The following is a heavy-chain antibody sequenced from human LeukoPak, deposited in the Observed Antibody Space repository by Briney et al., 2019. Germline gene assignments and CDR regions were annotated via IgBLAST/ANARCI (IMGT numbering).Heavy chain of an antibody. CDR2: ISGSGGST. Sequence: PGGSLRLSCAASGFTFSSYAMSWVRQAPGKGLEWVSAISGSGGSTYYADSVKGRFTISRDNSKNTLYLQMNSLRAEDTAVYYCARVRDSSGWTDAFDIWGQGTMVTVSS. J-gene: IGHJ3*02. D-gene: IGHD6-19*01. CDR3: ARVRDSSGWTDAFDI. CDR1: GFTFSSYA. V-gene: IGHV3-23*01.